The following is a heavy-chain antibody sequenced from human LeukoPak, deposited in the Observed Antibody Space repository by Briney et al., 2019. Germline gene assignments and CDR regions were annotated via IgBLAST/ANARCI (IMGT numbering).Heavy chain of an antibody. CDR2: IRDSGDIA. Sequence: GGSLRLSCVASGFTFSSYAMSWVRQAPGKGLEWVSSIRDSGDIAHYADSVRGRFTISRDNSKNTLYLQMSSLRPEDTAVYFCAKHTTGYYGSGVGFWGQGALVTVSS. D-gene: IGHD3-10*01. CDR1: GFTFSSYA. J-gene: IGHJ4*02. V-gene: IGHV3-23*01. CDR3: AKHTTGYYGSGVGF.